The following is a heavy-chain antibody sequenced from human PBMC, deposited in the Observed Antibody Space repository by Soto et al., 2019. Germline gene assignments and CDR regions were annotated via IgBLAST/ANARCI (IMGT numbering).Heavy chain of an antibody. J-gene: IGHJ5*02. D-gene: IGHD2-15*01. CDR2: IYYSGST. V-gene: IGHV4-31*03. CDR1: GGSISSGGYY. Sequence: SETLSLTCTVSGGSISSGGYYWSWIRQHPGKGLEWIGYIYYSGSTYYNPSLKSRVTISVDTSKNQFSLKLSSVTAADTAVYYWARSIVPEASFDPSGQGILVNVSS. CDR3: ARSIVPEASFDP.